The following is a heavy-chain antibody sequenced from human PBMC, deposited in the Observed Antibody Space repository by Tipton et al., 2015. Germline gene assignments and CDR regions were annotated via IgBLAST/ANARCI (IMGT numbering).Heavy chain of an antibody. D-gene: IGHD6-13*01. V-gene: IGHV4-59*01. Sequence: TLSLTCTVSGDYMSSYYWSWIRQPPGKGLEWLGSIYYSGSTNYSPSLKSRVTISVDMSKHQFSLNLSSVTAADTAVYYCARVGSTSSWYPFDYWGQGTLVTVSS. J-gene: IGHJ4*02. CDR1: GDYMSSYY. CDR2: IYYSGST. CDR3: ARVGSTSSWYPFDY.